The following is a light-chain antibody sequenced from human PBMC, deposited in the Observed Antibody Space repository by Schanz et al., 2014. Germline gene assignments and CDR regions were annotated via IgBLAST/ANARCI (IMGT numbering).Light chain of an antibody. V-gene: IGKV3D-20*02. CDR2: GAS. J-gene: IGKJ2*01. Sequence: EIVLTQSPGTLSLSPGERATLSCRASQSVSSSYLAWYQQKPGQAPRLLIYGASSRATGIPDRFSGSGSGTDFTLTISSLEPEDFAVYYCQQRSNWLGTFGQGTKLEIK. CDR3: QQRSNWLGT. CDR1: QSVSSSY.